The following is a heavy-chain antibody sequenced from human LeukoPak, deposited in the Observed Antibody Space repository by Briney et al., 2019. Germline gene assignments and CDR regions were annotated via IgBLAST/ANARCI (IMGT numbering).Heavy chain of an antibody. CDR1: GFTFSSYG. J-gene: IGHJ3*02. CDR2: IWCDGSNK. CDR3: ASQPTVTTGVAFDI. V-gene: IGHV3-33*01. D-gene: IGHD4-17*01. Sequence: PGGSLRLSCAASGFTFSSYGMHWVRQAPGKGLEWVAVIWCDGSNKYYADSVKGRFTISRDNSKNTLYLQMNSLRAEDTAVYYCASQPTVTTGVAFDIWGQGTMVTVSS.